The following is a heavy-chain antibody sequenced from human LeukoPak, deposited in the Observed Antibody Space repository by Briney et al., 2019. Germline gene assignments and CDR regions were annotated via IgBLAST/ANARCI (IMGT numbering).Heavy chain of an antibody. CDR1: GFTFSTYA. V-gene: IGHV3-33*01. J-gene: IGHJ4*02. Sequence: PGRSPRLSCAASGFTFSTYAMHWVRQAPGKGLEWVAMIWYNGKNKHYADSVKGRFTISRDNSKNTLDLQMNSLRADDTAVYYCVRDPSNSGWAFDYWGQGTLVTVSS. CDR2: IWYNGKNK. CDR3: VRDPSNSGWAFDY. D-gene: IGHD6-19*01.